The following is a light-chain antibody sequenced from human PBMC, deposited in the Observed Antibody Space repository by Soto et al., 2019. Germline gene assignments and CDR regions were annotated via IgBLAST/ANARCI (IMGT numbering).Light chain of an antibody. J-gene: IGKJ5*01. CDR1: QGVSTW. CDR2: TAS. CDR3: QQAASFPIT. V-gene: IGKV1-12*01. Sequence: DIQITQSPSSLSASVGDRVTITCRASQGVSTWLAWYQQKPGKAPNLLIYTASSLQSGVPSRFSGSGSGTDFTLTINGLQPEDFATYYCQQAASFPITFGQGTRLEIK.